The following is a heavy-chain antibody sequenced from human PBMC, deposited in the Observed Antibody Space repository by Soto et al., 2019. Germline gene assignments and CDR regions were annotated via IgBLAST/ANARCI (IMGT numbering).Heavy chain of an antibody. CDR2: ISSSSSYI. CDR1: GFTFSSYS. J-gene: IGHJ4*02. CDR3: ARDTRGDVVVPAAQLDY. Sequence: GGSLRLSCAASGFTFSSYSMNWVRQAPGKGLEWVSSISSSSSYIYYADSVKGRFTISRDNAKNSLYLQMNSLRAEDTAVYYCARDTRGDVVVPAAQLDYWGQGTLVTVSS. D-gene: IGHD2-2*01. V-gene: IGHV3-21*01.